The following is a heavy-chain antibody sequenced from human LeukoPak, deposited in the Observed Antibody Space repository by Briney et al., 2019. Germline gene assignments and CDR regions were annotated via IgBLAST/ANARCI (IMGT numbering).Heavy chain of an antibody. Sequence: SETLSLTCTVSGGSISSSSYYWGWIRQPPGKGLEWIGSIYYSGSTYYNPSLRSRVTISVDTSKNQFSLKLSSVTAADTAVYYCARVEEGYGSGRRENYFYYYMDVWGKGTTVTISS. D-gene: IGHD3-10*01. CDR3: ARVEEGYGSGRRENYFYYYMDV. V-gene: IGHV4-39*07. CDR2: IYYSGST. CDR1: GGSISSSSYY. J-gene: IGHJ6*03.